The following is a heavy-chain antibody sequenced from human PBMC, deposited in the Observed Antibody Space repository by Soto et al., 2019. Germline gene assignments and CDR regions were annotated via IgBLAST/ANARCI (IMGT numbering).Heavy chain of an antibody. CDR3: GRATNYYDSSGYDY. Sequence: ASVKVSCKASGYTFTSYAMNWVRQAPGQGLEWMGWINTNTGNPTYAQGFTGRFVFSLDTSVSTAYLQICSLKAEDTAVYYCGRATNYYDSSGYDYWGQGTLVTVSS. CDR2: INTNTGNP. J-gene: IGHJ4*02. V-gene: IGHV7-4-1*01. D-gene: IGHD3-22*01. CDR1: GYTFTSYA.